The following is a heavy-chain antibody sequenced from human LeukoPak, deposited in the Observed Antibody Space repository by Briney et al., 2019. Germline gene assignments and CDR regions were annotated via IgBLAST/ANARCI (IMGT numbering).Heavy chain of an antibody. CDR1: GYTLTELS. J-gene: IGHJ4*02. CDR2: FDPEDGET. Sequence: ASVKVSCKVSGYTLTELSVHWVRQAPGKGLEWMRGFDPEDGETIYAQKFQGRVTMTEDTSTDTAYMELSSLRSEDTAVYYCATERASSKFWSGYWPPGYWGQGTLVTVSS. V-gene: IGHV1-24*01. CDR3: ATERASSKFWSGYWPPGY. D-gene: IGHD3-3*01.